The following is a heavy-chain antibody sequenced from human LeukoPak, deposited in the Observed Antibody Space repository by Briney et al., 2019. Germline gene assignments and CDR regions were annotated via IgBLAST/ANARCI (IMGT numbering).Heavy chain of an antibody. CDR2: ISAYNGNT. D-gene: IGHD6-13*01. Sequence: ASVKVSCKASGYTFTSYGISWVRQAPGQGLEWMGWISAYNGNTNYAQKLQGRVAMTTDTSTRTAYMELRSLRSDDTAVYYCAIATGIAAAGYWYFDLWGRDTLVSVFS. CDR1: GYTFTSYG. CDR3: AIATGIAAAGYWYFDL. J-gene: IGHJ2*01. V-gene: IGHV1-18*01.